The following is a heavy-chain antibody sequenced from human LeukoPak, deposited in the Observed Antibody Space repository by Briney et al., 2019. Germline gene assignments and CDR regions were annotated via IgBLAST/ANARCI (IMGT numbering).Heavy chain of an antibody. CDR1: GFTFSSYA. V-gene: IGHV3-23*01. Sequence: QPGGSLRLSCAASGFTFSSYAMSWVRQAPGKGLEWVSAINGGGSGAKTYADSVKGRFTISRDNSKNTLYLQMNSLRAEDTAVYYCAKPPCTNGVCSRPVGAVEFDYWGQGTLVTVSS. J-gene: IGHJ4*02. D-gene: IGHD2-8*01. CDR2: INGGGSGAK. CDR3: AKPPCTNGVCSRPVGAVEFDY.